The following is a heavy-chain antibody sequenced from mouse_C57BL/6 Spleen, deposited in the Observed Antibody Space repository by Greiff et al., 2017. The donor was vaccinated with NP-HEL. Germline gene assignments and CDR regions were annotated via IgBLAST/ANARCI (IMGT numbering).Heavy chain of an antibody. V-gene: IGHV10-1*01. CDR1: GFSFNTYA. D-gene: IGHD1-1*01. CDR3: VIPFYYYGSSPYAMDY. Sequence: EVKLMESGGGLVQPKGSLKLSCAASGFSFNTYAMNWVRQAPGKGLEWVARIRSKSNNYATYYADSVKDRFTISRDDSESMLYLQMNNLKTEDTAMYYCVIPFYYYGSSPYAMDYWGQGTSVTVSS. J-gene: IGHJ4*01. CDR2: IRSKSNNYAT.